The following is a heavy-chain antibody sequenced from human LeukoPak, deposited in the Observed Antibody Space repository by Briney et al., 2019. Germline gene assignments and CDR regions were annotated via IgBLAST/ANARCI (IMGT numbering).Heavy chain of an antibody. D-gene: IGHD4-23*01. J-gene: IGHJ5*02. CDR2: TYYRSKWYN. V-gene: IGHV6-1*01. Sequence: SQTLSLTCAISGDRVSSNSAAWNWIRQSPSRGLEWLGRTYYRSKWYNDYAVSVKSRITINPDTSKNQFSLQLNSVTPEDTAVYYCARDLFTTVVTPNWFDPWGQGTLVTVSS. CDR1: GDRVSSNSAA. CDR3: ARDLFTTVVTPNWFDP.